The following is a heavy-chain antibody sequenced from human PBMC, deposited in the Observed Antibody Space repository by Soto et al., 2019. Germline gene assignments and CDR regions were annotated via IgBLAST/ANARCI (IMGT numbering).Heavy chain of an antibody. J-gene: IGHJ5*02. CDR1: GYTFINFD. Sequence: VKVSCKASGYTFINFDISWVRQAAGQGLEWLGWMNPGSGKTGYASKFQGRVAMTRDASTGTSHLELSSLTSDDTAVYYCARMASAGTLNWFDPWGQGTLVTVSS. CDR3: ARMASAGTLNWFDP. CDR2: MNPGSGKT. V-gene: IGHV1-8*02. D-gene: IGHD6-13*01.